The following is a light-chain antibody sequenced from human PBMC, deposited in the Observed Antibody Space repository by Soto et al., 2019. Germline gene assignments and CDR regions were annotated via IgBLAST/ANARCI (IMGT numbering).Light chain of an antibody. CDR3: QQYGLLPPCT. Sequence: DIQMTQSPSSLSASVGDRVTITCQASQDISNYLNWYQQKPGKAPQLLISDASRLESGVPSRFSGSGSGTDFTLNISRLEPGDFAVYYCQQYGLLPPCTFGQGTKVDIK. J-gene: IGKJ1*01. CDR1: QDISNY. CDR2: DAS. V-gene: IGKV1-33*01.